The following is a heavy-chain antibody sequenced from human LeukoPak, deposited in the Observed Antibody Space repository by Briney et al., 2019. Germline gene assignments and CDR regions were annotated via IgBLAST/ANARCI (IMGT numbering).Heavy chain of an antibody. CDR1: GYTFTNYG. V-gene: IGHV1-18*01. Sequence: ASVKVSCKASGYTFTNYGISWVRQAPRQGLEWMGWISVYTGNTNCAQKLQGRVTMTTDTSTTTAYMELRSLRSDDTAVYYCARDSDITNNYFDSSGHPPGDHWGQGTLVTVST. D-gene: IGHD3-22*01. CDR2: ISVYTGNT. CDR3: ARDSDITNNYFDSSGHPPGDH. J-gene: IGHJ4*02.